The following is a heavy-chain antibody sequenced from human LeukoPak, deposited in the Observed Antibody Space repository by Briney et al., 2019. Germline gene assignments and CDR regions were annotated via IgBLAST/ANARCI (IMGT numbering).Heavy chain of an antibody. CDR1: GYNFNAYA. CDR3: AREGTSGYDQQDY. CDR2: ISAHAGNT. Sequence: ASVKVSCKASGYNFNAYAISWVRQAPGQGLEWVGWISAHAGNTNYAQKVQGRVTMTMDTFSSTAYMELRSLRSDDTAVYYCAREGTSGYDQQDYWGQGTLVTVSS. V-gene: IGHV1-18*01. D-gene: IGHD5-12*01. J-gene: IGHJ4*02.